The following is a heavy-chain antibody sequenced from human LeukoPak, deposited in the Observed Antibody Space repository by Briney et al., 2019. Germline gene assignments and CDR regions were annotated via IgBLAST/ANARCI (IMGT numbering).Heavy chain of an antibody. CDR2: INSDGSST. J-gene: IGHJ3*02. D-gene: IGHD6-13*01. CDR3: ARENEPGIAAAGNAFDI. CDR1: GFTFSSYW. Sequence: GGSLRLSCAASGFTFSSYWMPWVRQAPGKGLVWVSRINSDGSSTSYADSVKGRFTISRDNAKNTLYLQMNSLRAEDTAVYYCARENEPGIAAAGNAFDIWGQGTTVTVSS. V-gene: IGHV3-74*01.